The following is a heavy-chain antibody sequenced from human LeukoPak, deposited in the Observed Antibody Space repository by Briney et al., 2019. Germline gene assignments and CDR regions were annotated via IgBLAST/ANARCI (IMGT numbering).Heavy chain of an antibody. CDR3: ARDGCSSTSCAPGGDGMDV. V-gene: IGHV3-33*01. D-gene: IGHD2-2*01. CDR2: IWYDGSNK. CDR1: GFTFSSYG. J-gene: IGHJ6*02. Sequence: GGSLRLSCAASGFTFSSYGMHWVRQAPGKGLEWVAVIWYDGSNKYYADSVKGRFTISRDNSKNTPYLQMNSLRAEDTAVYYCARDGCSSTSCAPGGDGMDVWGQGTTVTVSS.